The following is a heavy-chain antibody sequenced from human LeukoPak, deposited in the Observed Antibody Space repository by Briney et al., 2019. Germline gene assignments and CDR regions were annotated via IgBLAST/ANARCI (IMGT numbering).Heavy chain of an antibody. CDR3: ARDNWKDAGDAFDM. V-gene: IGHV4-59*01. CDR2: VSYTGNT. CDR1: GGYISDYY. D-gene: IGHD1-1*01. Sequence: SETLSLTCTVSGGYISDYYWGWIRQPPGKGLEWIGYVSYTGNTNSNPSLKSRVTFPVDTSKNLFSLKLDSVTAADTAVYYCARDNWKDAGDAFDMWGQGTVVTVSS. J-gene: IGHJ3*02.